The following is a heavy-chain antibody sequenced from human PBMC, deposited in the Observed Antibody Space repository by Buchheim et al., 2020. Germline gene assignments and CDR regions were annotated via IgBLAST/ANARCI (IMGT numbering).Heavy chain of an antibody. CDR3: ARTYYDILTGAASGMDV. D-gene: IGHD3-9*01. CDR1: GFTFSSYG. V-gene: IGHV3-30*03. CDR2: ISYDGSNK. J-gene: IGHJ6*02. Sequence: VQLVESGGGVVQPGRSLRLSCAASGFTFSSYGMHWVRQAPGKGLEWVAVISYDGSNKYYADSVKGRFTISRDNSKNTLYLQMNSLRAEDTAVYYCARTYYDILTGAASGMDVWGQGTT.